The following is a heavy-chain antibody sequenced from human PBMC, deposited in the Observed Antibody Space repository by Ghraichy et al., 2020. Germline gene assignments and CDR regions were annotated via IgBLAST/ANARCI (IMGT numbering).Heavy chain of an antibody. CDR3: AREYYYDSSGYFPFDY. D-gene: IGHD3-22*01. J-gene: IGHJ4*02. CDR2: ISSSSSTI. CDR1: GFTFSSYS. Sequence: GSLRLSCAASGFTFSSYSMNWVRQAPGKGLEWVSYISSSSSTIYYADSVKGRFTISRDNAKNSLYLQMNSLRAEDTAVYYCAREYYYDSSGYFPFDYWGQGTLVTVSS. V-gene: IGHV3-48*01.